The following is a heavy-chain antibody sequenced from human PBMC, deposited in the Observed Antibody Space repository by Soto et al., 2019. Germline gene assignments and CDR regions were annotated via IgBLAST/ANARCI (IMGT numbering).Heavy chain of an antibody. D-gene: IGHD6-13*01. CDR1: GGSISSYY. CDR3: ARGEERDSSSWYNTGWNY. CDR2: IYYSGRT. V-gene: IGHV4-59*01. J-gene: IGHJ4*02. Sequence: QVQLQESGPGPVKPSETLSLTCTVSGGSISSYYWSWIRQPPGKGLEWTGYIYYSGRTNYNPSLKSRVTISVDTAKNQFSLKLSPVTAAETAVYYCARGEERDSSSWYNTGWNYWGQGTLVAVSS.